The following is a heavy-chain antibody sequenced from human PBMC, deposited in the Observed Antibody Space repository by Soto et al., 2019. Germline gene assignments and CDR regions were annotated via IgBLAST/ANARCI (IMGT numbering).Heavy chain of an antibody. D-gene: IGHD3-16*01. CDR2: IIPILGRP. CDR3: AILGLDVDS. V-gene: IGHV1-69*14. Sequence: QVQLVQSGAEVQKPGSSVNVSCKASGDTPSTYAISWVRQAPGQGLEWMGGIIPILGRPNYAQRFQGRITXAADTSTRTTYMELNSVTSDDTAVFYCAILGLDVDSWGQGTLVIVSS. CDR1: GDTPSTYA. J-gene: IGHJ4*02.